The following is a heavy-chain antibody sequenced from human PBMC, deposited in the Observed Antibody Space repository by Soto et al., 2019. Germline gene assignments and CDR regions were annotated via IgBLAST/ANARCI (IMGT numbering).Heavy chain of an antibody. CDR2: ISGSGGST. Sequence: PGGSLRLSCAASGFTFSRYAMSWVRQAPGKGLEWVSAISGSGGSTYYADSVKGRFTISRDNSKNTLYLQMNSLRAEDTAVYYCAKAPIIVVVTAIPYVFDYWGQGTLVTVSS. V-gene: IGHV3-23*01. CDR1: GFTFSRYA. J-gene: IGHJ4*02. D-gene: IGHD2-21*02. CDR3: AKAPIIVVVTAIPYVFDY.